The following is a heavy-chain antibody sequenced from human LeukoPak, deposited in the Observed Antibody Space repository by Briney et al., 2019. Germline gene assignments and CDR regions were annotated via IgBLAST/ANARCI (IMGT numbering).Heavy chain of an antibody. CDR1: GFTFSIYG. V-gene: IGHV3-30*18. CDR2: ISYDGSNK. CDR3: AKDLPLDY. J-gene: IGHJ4*02. Sequence: QTGGSLRLSCAASGFTFSIYGMHWVRQAPGKGLEWVAVISYDGSNKYYADSVKGRFTISRDNSKNTLYLQMNSLRAEDTAVYYCAKDLPLDYWGQGTLVTVSS.